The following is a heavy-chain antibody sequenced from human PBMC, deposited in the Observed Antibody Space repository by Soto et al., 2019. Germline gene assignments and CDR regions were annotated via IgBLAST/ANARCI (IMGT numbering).Heavy chain of an antibody. CDR2: IWYDGSNK. V-gene: IGHV3-33*01. CDR3: ERDTRDYGDYIDRGGFDY. D-gene: IGHD4-17*01. Sequence: GGSLRLSCAASGFAFSIYGMHWVRQAPGKGLEWVAVIWYDGSNKYYADSVKGRFTISRDNSKNTLYLQMNSLRAEDTAVYYCERDTRDYGDYIDRGGFDYWGQGRMVTVSS. CDR1: GFAFSIYG. J-gene: IGHJ4*02.